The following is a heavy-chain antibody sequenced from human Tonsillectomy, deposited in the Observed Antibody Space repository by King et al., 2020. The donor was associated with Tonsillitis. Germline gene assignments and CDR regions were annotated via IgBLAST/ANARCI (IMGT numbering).Heavy chain of an antibody. Sequence: PLQESGPGLVKPSETLSLSFTVSGGSISTSYWDWIRPPPGKGLGWGGYNYYSGSTNNNPTLKSRVTIQVDTSNNQFSLKLSSVTAGDTAVYYCVRRTSGSWPGAFDIWGQGTMVTVSS. CDR2: NYYSGST. J-gene: IGHJ3*02. CDR1: GGSISTSY. V-gene: IGHV4-59*08. D-gene: IGHD6-13*01. CDR3: VRRTSGSWPGAFDI.